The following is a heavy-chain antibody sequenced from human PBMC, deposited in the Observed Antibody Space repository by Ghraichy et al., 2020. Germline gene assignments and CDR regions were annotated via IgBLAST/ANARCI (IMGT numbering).Heavy chain of an antibody. Sequence: SVKVSCKASGGTFSSYAISWLRQAPGQGLEWMGGIIPIFGTANYAQKFQGRVTITADESTSTAYMELSSLRSEDTAVYYCARAAIRDGYNIFYYYGMDVWGQGTTVTVSS. V-gene: IGHV1-69*13. CDR3: ARAAIRDGYNIFYYYGMDV. CDR2: IIPIFGTA. J-gene: IGHJ6*02. D-gene: IGHD5-24*01. CDR1: GGTFSSYA.